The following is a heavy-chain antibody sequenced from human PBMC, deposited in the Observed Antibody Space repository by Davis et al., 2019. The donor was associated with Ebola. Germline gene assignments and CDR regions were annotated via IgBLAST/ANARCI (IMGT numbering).Heavy chain of an antibody. D-gene: IGHD2-15*01. V-gene: IGHV3-23*01. Sequence: GGSLRLSCAASGFTFKNHAMSWVRQAPGKGLQWVSAISASGGDTYYADSAKDRFTISRDNSRNTLYLQINSLRVEDLGIYYCAGCVVGATGWCNWFDPWGQGTLVSVSS. CDR2: ISASGGDT. CDR3: AGCVVGATGWCNWFDP. J-gene: IGHJ5*02. CDR1: GFTFKNHA.